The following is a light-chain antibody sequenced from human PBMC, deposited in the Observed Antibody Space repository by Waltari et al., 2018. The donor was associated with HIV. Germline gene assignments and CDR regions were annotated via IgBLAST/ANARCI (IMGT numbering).Light chain of an antibody. CDR3: QQTSSFPLS. CDR1: HDVSTW. CDR2: ASS. Sequence: MTQSPSSLSASVGDRVTITGRASHDVSTWVAWYQVRPGKAPNLLIYASSGLQSGVPSRFSGSGSGTFFTLTITDFQPQDSATYFCQQTSSFPLSFGGGTRVEV. J-gene: IGKJ4*01. V-gene: IGKV1-12*01.